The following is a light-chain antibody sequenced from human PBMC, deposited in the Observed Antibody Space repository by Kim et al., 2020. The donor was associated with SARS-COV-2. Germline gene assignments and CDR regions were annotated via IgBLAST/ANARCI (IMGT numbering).Light chain of an antibody. V-gene: IGKV2-30*01. CDR2: KVS. CDR1: QSLVYSDGNIY. J-gene: IGKJ5*01. CDR3: VHGTYWPPTIT. Sequence: DVVISQSPLSLPVTLGQPASISCRSSQSLVYSDGNIYLNWFHQRPGQSPRRLIYKVSNRDSGVPDRFSGSGSASEFTLKISRVEAEDVGIYYCVHGTYWPPTITFGQGTRLEIK.